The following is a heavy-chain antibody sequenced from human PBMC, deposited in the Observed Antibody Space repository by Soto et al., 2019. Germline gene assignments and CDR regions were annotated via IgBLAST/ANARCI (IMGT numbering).Heavy chain of an antibody. CDR1: GFTVSSNY. D-gene: IGHD6-19*01. V-gene: IGHV3-66*01. CDR3: ARGAKGQWLVDF. Sequence: GGSLRLSCAASGFTVSSNYMSWVRQAPGKGLEWVSVIYSGGSTYYADSVKGRFTISRDNAKNTVYLQMNSLRADDTALYYCARGAKGQWLVDFWGQGTQVTVSS. J-gene: IGHJ4*02. CDR2: IYSGGST.